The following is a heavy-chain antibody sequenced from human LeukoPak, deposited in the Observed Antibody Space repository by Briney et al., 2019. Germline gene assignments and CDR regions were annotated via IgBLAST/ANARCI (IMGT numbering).Heavy chain of an antibody. Sequence: GSLRLSCAASGFTFSSYGMHWVRQAPGKGLEWVAFIRYDGSNKYYADSVKGRFTISRDNSKNTLYLQMNSLRAEDTAVYYCAKAIYGDYAARRYYFDYWGQGTLVTVSS. D-gene: IGHD4-17*01. V-gene: IGHV3-30*02. J-gene: IGHJ4*02. CDR3: AKAIYGDYAARRYYFDY. CDR2: IRYDGSNK. CDR1: GFTFSSYG.